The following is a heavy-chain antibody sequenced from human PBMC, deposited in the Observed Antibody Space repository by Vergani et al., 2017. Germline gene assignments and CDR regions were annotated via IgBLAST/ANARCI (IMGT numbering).Heavy chain of an antibody. J-gene: IGHJ3*02. D-gene: IGHD3-22*01. CDR3: ARVPYYYDSSGYWAFDI. CDR1: GYTFTSYY. Sequence: QVQLVQSGAEVKKPGASVKVSCKASGYTFTSYYMHWVRQAPGQGLEWMGIINPSGGSTSYAQKFQGRVTMTRDTSTSTVYMELSSLRSEDTAVYYCARVPYYYDSSGYWAFDIWGLGTMVTVSS. V-gene: IGHV1-46*03. CDR2: INPSGGST.